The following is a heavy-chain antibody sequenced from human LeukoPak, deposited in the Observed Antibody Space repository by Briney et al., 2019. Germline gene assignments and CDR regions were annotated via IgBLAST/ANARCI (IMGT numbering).Heavy chain of an antibody. D-gene: IGHD4-17*01. Sequence: ASVKVSCKASGYPFDNFGLTWVRQAPGQGLEWMGWISAYNGNTHYAQKFRGRLTMTTDTSTTTACLELRSLKSDDTAVYYCARDRLGGDLTGEGLYWGQGTLVTVSS. CDR2: ISAYNGNT. CDR1: GYPFDNFG. CDR3: ARDRLGGDLTGEGLY. V-gene: IGHV1-18*01. J-gene: IGHJ4*02.